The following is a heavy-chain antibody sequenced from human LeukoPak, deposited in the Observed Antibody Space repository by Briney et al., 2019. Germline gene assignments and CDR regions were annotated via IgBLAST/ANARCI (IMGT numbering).Heavy chain of an antibody. V-gene: IGHV3-13*01. Sequence: GGSLRLSCAASGFTFSSFDMHWVRQPTGQGLEWVSTIGTASYTYYPGSVEGRFTLSRDNAKNSLYLQMNSLTAGDTAVYYCARGPPRGKYYYMDVWGKGTTVTASS. CDR2: IGTASYT. CDR1: GFTFSSFD. CDR3: ARGPPRGKYYYMDV. J-gene: IGHJ6*03. D-gene: IGHD1-1*01.